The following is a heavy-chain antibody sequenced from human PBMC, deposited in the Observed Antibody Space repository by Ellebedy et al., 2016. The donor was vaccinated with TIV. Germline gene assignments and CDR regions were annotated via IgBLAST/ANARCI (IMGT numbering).Heavy chain of an antibody. CDR2: IRSKAYGGTT. CDR1: GFTFGDYA. J-gene: IGHJ4*02. D-gene: IGHD3-10*01. CDR3: TRYSGSGSDY. Sequence: GGSLRLXXTASGFTFGDYAMSWFRQAPGKGLEWVGFIRSKAYGGTTEYAASVKGRFTISRDDSKSIAYLQMNSLKTEDTAVYYCTRYSGSGSDYWGQGTLVTVSS. V-gene: IGHV3-49*03.